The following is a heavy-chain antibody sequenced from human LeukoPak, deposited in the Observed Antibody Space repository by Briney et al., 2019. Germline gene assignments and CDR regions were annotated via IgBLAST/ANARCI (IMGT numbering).Heavy chain of an antibody. CDR1: GFTFSSYS. Sequence: GGSLRLSCAASGFTFSSYSMNWVRQAPGKRLEWVSSISSSSSYIYYADSVKGRFTISRDNAKNSLYLQMNSLRAEDTAVYYCARKRPNYFDYWGQGTLVTVSS. J-gene: IGHJ4*02. CDR2: ISSSSSYI. V-gene: IGHV3-21*01. CDR3: ARKRPNYFDY.